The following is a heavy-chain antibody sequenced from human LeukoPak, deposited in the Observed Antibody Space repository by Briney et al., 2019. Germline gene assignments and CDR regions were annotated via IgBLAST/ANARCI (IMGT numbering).Heavy chain of an antibody. CDR3: ARTTIYGSGSYPFDY. CDR2: ISSSGSTI. V-gene: IGHV3-48*03. Sequence: PGESLRLSCAASGFTFSSYEMNWVRQAPGKGLEWVSYISSSGSTIYYADSVKGRFTISRDNAKNSLYLQMNSLRAEDTAVYYCARTTIYGSGSYPFDYWGQGTLVTVSS. J-gene: IGHJ4*02. CDR1: GFTFSSYE. D-gene: IGHD3-10*01.